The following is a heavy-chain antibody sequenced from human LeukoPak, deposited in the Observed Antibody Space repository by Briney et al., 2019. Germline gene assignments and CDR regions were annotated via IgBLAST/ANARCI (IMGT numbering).Heavy chain of an antibody. D-gene: IGHD3-10*01. CDR3: ISRELTSTWSDP. CDR2: IFPGDSRT. Sequence: GESLKISCKGSGNTFTSYWIGWVRHMPGKGLDLMGVIFPGDSRTRYSPPFQGQVTISADKSISTAYLQWSSLKASDTAIYYCISRELTSTWSDPWGQGTLVTVSS. J-gene: IGHJ5*02. V-gene: IGHV5-51*01. CDR1: GNTFTSYW.